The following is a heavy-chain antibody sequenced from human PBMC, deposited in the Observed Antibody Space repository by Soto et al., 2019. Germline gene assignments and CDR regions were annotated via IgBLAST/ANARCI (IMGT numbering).Heavy chain of an antibody. D-gene: IGHD6-6*01. CDR2: IIPIFGTA. CDR3: ASKTVAASPMSDYYYGMDV. Sequence: XPVKVACKASGGPLISYAIIWGRQAPGQGLEWMGGIIPIFGTANYAQKFQGRVTITADESTSTAYMELSSLRSEDTAVYYCASKTVAASPMSDYYYGMDVWGQGTTVTVPS. J-gene: IGHJ6*02. V-gene: IGHV1-69*01. CDR1: GGPLISYA.